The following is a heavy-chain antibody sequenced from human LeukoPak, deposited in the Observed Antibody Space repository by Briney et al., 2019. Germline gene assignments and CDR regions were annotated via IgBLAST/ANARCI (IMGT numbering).Heavy chain of an antibody. D-gene: IGHD3-9*01. CDR1: GYTFTGYY. Sequence: ASVKVSCKASGYTFTGYYMHWVRQAPGQGLEWMGWISAYNGNTNYAQKLQGRVTMTTDTSTSTAYMELRSLRSDDTAVYYCASTGNVLRYFDWLLSPLDYWGQGTLVTVSS. V-gene: IGHV1-18*04. J-gene: IGHJ4*02. CDR2: ISAYNGNT. CDR3: ASTGNVLRYFDWLLSPLDY.